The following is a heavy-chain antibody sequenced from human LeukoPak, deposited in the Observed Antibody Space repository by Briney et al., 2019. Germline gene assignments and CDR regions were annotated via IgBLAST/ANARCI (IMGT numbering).Heavy chain of an antibody. CDR2: INHSGST. Sequence: SETLSLTCAVYGGSFSGYYWSWVRQPPGKGLEWIGEINHSGSTNYNVSLTSRVTISADTSKKQFSLKMSSVTAAHTAVYYCARGLTPYSNLVVGYWGQGTLVTVSS. D-gene: IGHD4-11*01. CDR1: GGSFSGYY. V-gene: IGHV4-34*01. CDR3: ARGLTPYSNLVVGY. J-gene: IGHJ4*02.